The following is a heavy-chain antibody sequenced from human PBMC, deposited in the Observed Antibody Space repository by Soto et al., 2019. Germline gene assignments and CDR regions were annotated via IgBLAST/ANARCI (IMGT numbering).Heavy chain of an antibody. V-gene: IGHV3-33*01. Sequence: QVQLVESGGGVVQPGRSLRLSCAASGFIFSTYGMHWVRQAPGKGLEWVAVIWYDGSNKYYADSVKGRFTISRDNSKNTLCLQMNSLRAEDTAIYYCASPESGSYWGFDYWGQGTLVTVSS. CDR2: IWYDGSNK. CDR3: ASPESGSYWGFDY. J-gene: IGHJ4*02. CDR1: GFIFSTYG. D-gene: IGHD1-26*01.